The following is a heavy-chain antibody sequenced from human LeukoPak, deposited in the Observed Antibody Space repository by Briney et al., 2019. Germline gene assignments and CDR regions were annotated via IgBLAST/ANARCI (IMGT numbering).Heavy chain of an antibody. Sequence: SETLSLTCTVSGGSISSYYWSWIRQPAGKGLEWNGRIYTSGSTNYNPSLKSRVTMSVDTSKNQFSLKLSSVTAADTAVYYCAREVTMVRGVIIRRYYYGMDVWGQGTTVTVSS. CDR1: GGSISSYY. CDR2: IYTSGST. CDR3: AREVTMVRGVIIRRYYYGMDV. J-gene: IGHJ6*02. V-gene: IGHV4-4*07. D-gene: IGHD3-10*01.